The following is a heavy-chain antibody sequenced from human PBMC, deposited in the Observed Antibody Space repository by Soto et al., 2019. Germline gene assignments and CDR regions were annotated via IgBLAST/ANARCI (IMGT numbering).Heavy chain of an antibody. CDR1: GYTFTSYG. CDR3: ARGGYFDSSNYLAY. D-gene: IGHD3-22*01. Sequence: GASVNVSCKASGYTFTSYGINWVRQAPGRGLEWMGWINPGNGNTKYSQQFQGRVIIDRDTSASTAYMELSSLRSEDTAVYYCARGGYFDSSNYLAYWGLGTLVTVS. V-gene: IGHV1-3*01. CDR2: INPGNGNT. J-gene: IGHJ4*02.